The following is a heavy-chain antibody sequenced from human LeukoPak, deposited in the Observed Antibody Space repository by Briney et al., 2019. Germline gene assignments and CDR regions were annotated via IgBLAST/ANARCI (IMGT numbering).Heavy chain of an antibody. CDR1: GFTFSSYA. Sequence: GGSLRVSCAASGFTFSSYAMSWVRQAPGKGLEWVSSISGSGGSTYYADSVKGRFTISRDNSKNTLYLQMDSLRAEDTAMFYCAKDRLTGTPYYFDYWGQGTLVTVSS. D-gene: IGHD1-20*01. CDR3: AKDRLTGTPYYFDY. CDR2: ISGSGGST. J-gene: IGHJ4*02. V-gene: IGHV3-23*01.